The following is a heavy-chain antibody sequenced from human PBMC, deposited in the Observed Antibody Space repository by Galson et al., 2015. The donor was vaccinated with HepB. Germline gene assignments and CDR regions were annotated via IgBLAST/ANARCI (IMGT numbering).Heavy chain of an antibody. Sequence: SLRLSCAASGFSFSGYGMHWVRQASGTGLERVALISYDGRNRYKADSVKGRMTLSRDNFKNTLFLHMSSLRLDDTAGYYCAKDGGHCSSSTCSPHTFFQENNGMDVWGQGTTVTVSS. D-gene: IGHD2-2*01. J-gene: IGHJ6*02. CDR3: AKDGGHCSSSTCSPHTFFQENNGMDV. V-gene: IGHV3-30*18. CDR2: ISYDGRNR. CDR1: GFSFSGYG.